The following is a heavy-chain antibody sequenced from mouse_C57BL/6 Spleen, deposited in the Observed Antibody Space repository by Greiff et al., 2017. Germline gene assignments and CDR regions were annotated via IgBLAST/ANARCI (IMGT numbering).Heavy chain of an antibody. CDR1: GYTFTSYW. V-gene: IGHV1-69*01. D-gene: IGHD2-4*01. Sequence: VQLQQSGAELVMPGASVKLSCKASGYTFTSYWMHWVKQRPGQGLEWIREIDPSDSYTNYNQKFKGKSTLTVDKSSSTAYMQLSSLTSEDSAVYYCAREGGLRDYAMDYWGQGTSVTVSS. CDR3: AREGGLRDYAMDY. CDR2: IDPSDSYT. J-gene: IGHJ4*01.